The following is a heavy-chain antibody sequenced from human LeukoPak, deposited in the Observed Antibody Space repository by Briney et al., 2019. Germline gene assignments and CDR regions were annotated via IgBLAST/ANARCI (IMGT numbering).Heavy chain of an antibody. CDR2: ITAIDGRT. J-gene: IGHJ4*02. CDR3: ATDRNSGKYYDY. CDR1: GFTFSSTT. Sequence: GGSLRLSCVASGFTFSSTTMGWVRQAPGRGLEWVSSITAIDGRTYYADSVRGRFTVSRDNAKNTLYLQMNSLRAEDTAVYYCATDRNSGKYYDYWGQGTLVTVSS. V-gene: IGHV3-23*01. D-gene: IGHD1-26*01.